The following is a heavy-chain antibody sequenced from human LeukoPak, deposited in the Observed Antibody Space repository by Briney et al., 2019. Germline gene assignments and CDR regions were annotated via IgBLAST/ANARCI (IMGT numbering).Heavy chain of an antibody. CDR2: THHSGNT. CDR3: ARWEVRLNAFEM. Sequence: GSLRLSCAASGFTFGNAWMSWIRQPPGKGLEWIGYTHHSGNTLYNPSLRSRVTTSVDTSKNQFSLSLSSVTAADTAVYYCARWEVRLNAFEMWGQGTMVTVSS. CDR1: GFTFGNAW. D-gene: IGHD3-10*01. V-gene: IGHV4-59*08. J-gene: IGHJ3*02.